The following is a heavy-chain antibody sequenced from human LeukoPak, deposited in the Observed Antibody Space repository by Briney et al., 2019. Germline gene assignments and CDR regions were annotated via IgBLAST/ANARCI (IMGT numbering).Heavy chain of an antibody. Sequence: PGGSLRLSCAASGFTFSSYSMNWVRQAPGKGLEWVSSISSSSSYIYYADSVKGRFTISRDNAKNSLYLQMNSLRAEDTALYYCAKDFTTMVRGVISPWGQGTLVTVSS. D-gene: IGHD3-10*01. V-gene: IGHV3-21*04. CDR3: AKDFTTMVRGVISP. J-gene: IGHJ5*02. CDR1: GFTFSSYS. CDR2: ISSSSSYI.